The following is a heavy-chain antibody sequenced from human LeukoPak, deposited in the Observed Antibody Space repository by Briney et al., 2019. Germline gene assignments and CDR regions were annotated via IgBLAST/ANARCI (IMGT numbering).Heavy chain of an antibody. CDR2: IKQDGREK. CDR1: GFAFNTYW. V-gene: IGHV3-7*01. J-gene: IGHJ4*02. D-gene: IGHD3-10*01. CDR3: AKSYDYYYGSGNFSHFWKY. Sequence: PGGSLRLSCVASGFAFNTYWMSWVRQAPGKGLERVANIKQDGREKYYVDSVKSGCTISRDTAKKTLCLQINSLRAEDKAVYLCAKSYDYYYGSGNFSHFWKYWGQGTLVTVSS.